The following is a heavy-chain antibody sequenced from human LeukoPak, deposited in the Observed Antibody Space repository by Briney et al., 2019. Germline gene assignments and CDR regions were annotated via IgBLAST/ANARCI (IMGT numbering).Heavy chain of an antibody. Sequence: HPGGSLSLSCTASGFIFSDSWMSWVRQAPGKGLEWVATIKTDGSEKFHVASVSGRFSISRDNTKDSLYLQMSGLRVDDTALYYCVRGGTYWTVSWGQGTLVTVSS. CDR3: VRGGTYWTVS. CDR2: IKTDGSEK. D-gene: IGHD3/OR15-3a*01. CDR1: GFIFSDSW. V-gene: IGHV3-7*01. J-gene: IGHJ5*02.